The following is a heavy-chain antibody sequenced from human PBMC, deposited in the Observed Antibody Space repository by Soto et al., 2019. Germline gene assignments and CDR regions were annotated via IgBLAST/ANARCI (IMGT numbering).Heavy chain of an antibody. J-gene: IGHJ3*02. CDR2: IYSGGST. CDR3: ARGIAAASNGGDFDI. CDR1: GFTVSSNY. D-gene: IGHD6-13*01. Sequence: GGSLRLSCAASGFTVSSNYMSWVRQAPGKGLEWVSVIYSGGSTYYADSVKGRFTISRDNSKNTLYLQMNSLRAEDTAVYYCARGIAAASNGGDFDICGQGTMVTVSS. V-gene: IGHV3-66*01.